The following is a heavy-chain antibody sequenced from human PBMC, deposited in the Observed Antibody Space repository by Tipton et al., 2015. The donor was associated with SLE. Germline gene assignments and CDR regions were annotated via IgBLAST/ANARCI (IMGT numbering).Heavy chain of an antibody. CDR1: GYTFTSYG. J-gene: IGHJ6*02. D-gene: IGHD1-26*01. V-gene: IGHV1-18*01. CDR3: ARDSPPVGATRGPGMDV. Sequence: QLVQSGPEVKKPGASVKVSCKASGYTFTSYGISWVRQAPGQGLEWMGWISAYNGNTNYAQKLQGRVTMTTDTSTSTAYMELRSLRSDDTAVYYCARDSPPVGATRGPGMDVWGQGTTVTVSS. CDR2: ISAYNGNT.